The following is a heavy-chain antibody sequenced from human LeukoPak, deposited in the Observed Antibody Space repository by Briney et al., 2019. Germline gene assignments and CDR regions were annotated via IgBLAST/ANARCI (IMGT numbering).Heavy chain of an antibody. CDR2: IYYSGST. CDR1: GGSISSGDYY. Sequence: SETLSLTCTVSGGSISSGDYYWCWIRQPPGKGLEWIGYIYYSGSTYYNPSLKSRVTISVDTSKNQFSLKLSSVTAADTAVYYCAEGSTLYYGMDVWGQGTTVTVSS. V-gene: IGHV4-30-4*01. J-gene: IGHJ6*02. D-gene: IGHD2-2*01. CDR3: AEGSTLYYGMDV.